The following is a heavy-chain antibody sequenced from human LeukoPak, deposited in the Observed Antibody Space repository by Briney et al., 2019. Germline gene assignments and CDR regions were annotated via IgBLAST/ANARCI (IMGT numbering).Heavy chain of an antibody. CDR1: GGTFSSYA. D-gene: IGHD5-18*01. V-gene: IGHV1-69*05. CDR2: IIPIFGTA. Sequence: ASVKVSCKASGGTFSSYAISWVRQAPGQGLEWMGGIIPIFGTANYAQKFQGRVTITTDESTSTAYMELSSLRSEDTAVYYCARGTHPARGGYSYGYSWFDPWDQGTLVTVSS. CDR3: ARGTHPARGGYSYGYSWFDP. J-gene: IGHJ5*02.